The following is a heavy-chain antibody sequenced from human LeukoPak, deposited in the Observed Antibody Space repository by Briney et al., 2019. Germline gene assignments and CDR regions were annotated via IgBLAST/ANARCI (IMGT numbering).Heavy chain of an antibody. J-gene: IGHJ4*02. Sequence: PGGSLRLSCAASGFTFSSYGMHWVRQAPGKGLEWVAFIRYDGSNKYYADSVKGRFTISRDNSKNTLYLQMNSLRAEDTAVYYCATDIVVVPGYWGQGTLVTVSS. D-gene: IGHD2-2*01. CDR2: IRYDGSNK. V-gene: IGHV3-30*02. CDR3: ATDIVVVPGY. CDR1: GFTFSSYG.